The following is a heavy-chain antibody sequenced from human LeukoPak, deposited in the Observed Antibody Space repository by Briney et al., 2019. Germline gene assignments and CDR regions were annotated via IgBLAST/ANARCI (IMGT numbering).Heavy chain of an antibody. CDR1: GFIFSSYR. D-gene: IGHD2-8*02. Sequence: GGSLRHSCAVSGFIFSSYRMIWVRQAPGKGLEWVSYISGSSSIRYADSVKGRFTISRDNAKNSLYLQMNSLRAEDTAVYYCARDFQTLVRVQPSGQGTLVTVSS. CDR2: ISGSSSI. J-gene: IGHJ1*01. V-gene: IGHV3-48*01. CDR3: ARDFQTLVRVQP.